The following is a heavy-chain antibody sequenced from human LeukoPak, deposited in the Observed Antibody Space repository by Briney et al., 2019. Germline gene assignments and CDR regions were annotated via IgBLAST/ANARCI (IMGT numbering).Heavy chain of an antibody. CDR3: AKDRTHPYDSSGDDAFDI. CDR2: ISYDGSNK. Sequence: GGSLRLSCAASGFTFSSYAMHWVRQAPGKGLEWVAVISYDGSNKYYADSVKGRFTISRDNSKNTLYLQMNSLRAEDTAVYYCAKDRTHPYDSSGDDAFDIWGQGTMVTVSS. CDR1: GFTFSSYA. V-gene: IGHV3-30-3*01. D-gene: IGHD3-22*01. J-gene: IGHJ3*02.